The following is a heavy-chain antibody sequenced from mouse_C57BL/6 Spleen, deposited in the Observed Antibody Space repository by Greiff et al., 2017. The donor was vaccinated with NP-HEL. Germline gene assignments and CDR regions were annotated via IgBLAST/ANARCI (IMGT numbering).Heavy chain of an antibody. J-gene: IGHJ1*03. D-gene: IGHD1-1*01. CDR3: ARRHYGSSYGYFDV. CDR2: ISGGGGNT. V-gene: IGHV5-9*01. Sequence: EVKVEESGGGLVKPGGSLKLSCAASGFTFSSYTMSWVRQTPEKRLEWVATISGGGGNTYYPDSVKGRFTISRDNAKNTLYLQMSSLRSEDTALYYCARRHYGSSYGYFDVWGTGTTVTVSS. CDR1: GFTFSSYT.